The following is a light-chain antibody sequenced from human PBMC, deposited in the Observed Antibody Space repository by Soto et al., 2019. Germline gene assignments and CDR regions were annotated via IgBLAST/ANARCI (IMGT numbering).Light chain of an antibody. CDR1: SSDVGGYNY. J-gene: IGLJ3*02. Sequence: QSVLTQPPSASGSPGQSVTISCTGTSSDVGGYNYVSWYQQNPGKAPKLMIYEVSKRPSGVPDRFSGSKSGNTASLTVSGLQAEDEADYYCSSYAGSNNWVVGGGTKL. CDR2: EVS. CDR3: SSYAGSNNWV. V-gene: IGLV2-8*01.